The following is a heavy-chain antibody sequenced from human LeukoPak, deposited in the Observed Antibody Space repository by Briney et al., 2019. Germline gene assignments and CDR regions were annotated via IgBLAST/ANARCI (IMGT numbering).Heavy chain of an antibody. D-gene: IGHD6-13*01. J-gene: IGHJ4*02. CDR3: ARLMIAAAGSCFDY. Sequence: SETLSLTCTVSGGSISSYYWSWIRQPPGKGLEWIGYIYYSGSTNYNPSLKSRVTISVDTSKNQFSLKPSSVTAADTAVYYCARLMIAAAGSCFDYWGQGTLVTVSS. V-gene: IGHV4-59*01. CDR1: GGSISSYY. CDR2: IYYSGST.